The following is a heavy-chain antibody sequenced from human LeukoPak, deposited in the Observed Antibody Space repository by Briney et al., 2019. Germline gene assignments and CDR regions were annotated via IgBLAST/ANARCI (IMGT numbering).Heavy chain of an antibody. D-gene: IGHD3-10*01. Sequence: PSETLSRNCTGSGGSISSYYWSWLRQRPGKGLEWIGYIYYSGSTNYNTSLKSRVTISVDTSKTQFSLKLSSVTAADTAVYYCARYAYGSGSYYIRASFGHAFDIWGQGTMVTVSS. J-gene: IGHJ3*02. CDR1: GGSISSYY. CDR3: ARYAYGSGSYYIRASFGHAFDI. V-gene: IGHV4-59*01. CDR2: IYYSGST.